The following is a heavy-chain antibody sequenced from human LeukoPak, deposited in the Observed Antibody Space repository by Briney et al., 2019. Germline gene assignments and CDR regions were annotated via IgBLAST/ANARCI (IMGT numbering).Heavy chain of an antibody. CDR1: GGTFSSYA. V-gene: IGHV1-69*05. Sequence: SVKVSCKASGGTFSSYAISWVRQAPGQGLEWMGRIIPIFGTANYAQKFQGRVTITTDESTSTAYMELSSLRSEDTAVYYCARVWAYGGNSSYYYYYMDVWGKGTTVTVSS. CDR2: IIPIFGTA. D-gene: IGHD4-23*01. CDR3: ARVWAYGGNSSYYYYYMDV. J-gene: IGHJ6*03.